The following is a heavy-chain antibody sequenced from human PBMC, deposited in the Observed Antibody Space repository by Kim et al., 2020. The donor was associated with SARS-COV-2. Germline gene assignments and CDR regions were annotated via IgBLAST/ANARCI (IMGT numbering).Heavy chain of an antibody. CDR3: AKDGPGEYGMDF. D-gene: IGHD3-10*01. V-gene: IGHV3-30*18. CDR1: GFTFSSYG. Sequence: GGSLRLSCAASGFTFSSYGMHWVRQAPGKGLEWVAVISYDGSNKYYADSVKGRFTISRDNSKNTLYLQMNSLRAEDTAVYYCAKDGPGEYGMDFWGQGTTVTVSS. J-gene: IGHJ6*02. CDR2: ISYDGSNK.